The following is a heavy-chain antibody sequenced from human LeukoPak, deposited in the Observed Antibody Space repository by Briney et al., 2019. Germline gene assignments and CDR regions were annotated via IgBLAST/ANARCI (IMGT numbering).Heavy chain of an antibody. D-gene: IGHD5-18*01. V-gene: IGHV4-30-4*01. J-gene: IGHJ4*02. Sequence: PSETLSLTCTVSGGSISSGDYYWSWIRQPPGKGLEWIGYIYYSGSTNYNPSLKSRVTISVDTSKNQFSLKLSSVTAADTAVYYCARHLQLWPHFDYWGQGTLVTVSS. CDR2: IYYSGST. CDR3: ARHLQLWPHFDY. CDR1: GGSISSGDYY.